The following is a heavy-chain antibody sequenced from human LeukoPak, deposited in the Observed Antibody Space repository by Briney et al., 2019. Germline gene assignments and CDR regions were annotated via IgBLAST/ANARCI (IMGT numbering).Heavy chain of an antibody. D-gene: IGHD3-10*01. CDR3: ARDYSASGSYSALDI. V-gene: IGHV3-53*01. CDR2: LYNAGLT. CDR1: GFTVSSNY. J-gene: IGHJ3*02. Sequence: LTGGSLRLSCAASGFTVSSNYMTWVRQAPGKGLEWVAVLYNAGLTYYADSVKGRFTISRDNSRNTLYLQMNSLRAEDTAVYYCARDYSASGSYSALDIRGQGTMVTVSS.